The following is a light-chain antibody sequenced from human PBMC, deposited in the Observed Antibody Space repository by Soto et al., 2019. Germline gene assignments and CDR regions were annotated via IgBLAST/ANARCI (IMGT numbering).Light chain of an antibody. V-gene: IGKV3-20*01. J-gene: IGKJ1*01. CDR2: GAS. CDR1: QSVSSSY. Sequence: IVLTQSPGTLSLSPGERATLSCRASQSVSSSYLAWYQQKPGLAPRLLIYGASSRATGIPDRFSGSGSGTDFTLTISRLEPEDFAVYYCQQYGSSPPTFGQGTKVEIK. CDR3: QQYGSSPPT.